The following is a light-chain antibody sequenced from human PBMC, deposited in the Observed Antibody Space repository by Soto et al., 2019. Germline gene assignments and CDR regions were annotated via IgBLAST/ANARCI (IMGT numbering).Light chain of an antibody. Sequence: AIRMTQSPSSLSASTGDRVTITCRACQGISSYLAWYQQKPGKAPKLLIYAASTLQSGVPSRFSGSGSGTDFTLTISCLQSEDFATYYCQQYYSYPRTFGGVTKVDI. CDR1: QGISSY. J-gene: IGKJ4*01. CDR2: AAS. CDR3: QQYYSYPRT. V-gene: IGKV1-8*01.